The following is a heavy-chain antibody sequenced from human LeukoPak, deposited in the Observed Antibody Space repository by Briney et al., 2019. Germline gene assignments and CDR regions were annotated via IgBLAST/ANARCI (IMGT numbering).Heavy chain of an antibody. J-gene: IGHJ4*02. CDR1: GGSISSGDYY. CDR2: IYYSGST. V-gene: IGHV4-39*01. Sequence: SETLSLTCTVSGGSISSGDYYWSWIRQPPGKGLEWIGSIYYSGSTYYNPSLKSRVTISVDTSKNQFSLKLSSVTAADTAVYYCARSDQLLSWYYFDYWGQGTLVTVSS. CDR3: ARSDQLLSWYYFDY. D-gene: IGHD2-2*01.